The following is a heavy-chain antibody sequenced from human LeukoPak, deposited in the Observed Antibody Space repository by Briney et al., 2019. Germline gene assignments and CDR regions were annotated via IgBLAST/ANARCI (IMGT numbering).Heavy chain of an antibody. V-gene: IGHV1-2*06. D-gene: IGHD2-8*01. CDR3: SSEDNDCNNDNCGVH. CDR1: GYTLTDYY. J-gene: IGHJ4*02. CDR2: IIPQRGGT. Sequence: ASVKVSSEPSGYTLTDYYIHWVRHAPGQGVEWMAHIIPQRGGTSNEQKFQGRVTMTRGTSISTFYMEVSSLRSDDTAAYYCSSEDNDCNNDNCGVHWGQGTLVTVSS.